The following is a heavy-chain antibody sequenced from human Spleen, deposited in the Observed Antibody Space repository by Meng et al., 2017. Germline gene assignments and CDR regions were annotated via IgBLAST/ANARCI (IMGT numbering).Heavy chain of an antibody. Sequence: GESLKISCAASGFTFSSYSMNWVRQAPGKGLEWVSSISSSSSHIWYADSVKGRFTISRDNAKNSLYLQMNSLRAEDTAVYYCAREGWSFDYWGQGTLVTVSS. CDR1: GFTFSSYS. J-gene: IGHJ4*02. CDR3: AREGWSFDY. CDR2: ISSSSSHI. V-gene: IGHV3-21*01. D-gene: IGHD6-19*01.